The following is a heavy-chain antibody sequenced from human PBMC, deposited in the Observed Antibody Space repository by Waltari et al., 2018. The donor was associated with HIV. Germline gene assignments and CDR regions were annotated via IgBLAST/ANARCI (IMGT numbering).Heavy chain of an antibody. CDR1: GFTFSNAW. D-gene: IGHD2-2*03. J-gene: IGHJ6*02. Sequence: EVQLVESGGGLVKPGGSLRLSCAASGFTFSNAWMSWVRQAPGKGLEWVGRIKSKACGVTTDYAAPVKGRFTISRDDSKNTVYLQMNSLKTEDTAVYYCTIPLDIVVVPAARMMDVWGQGTTVTVSS. V-gene: IGHV3-15*01. CDR2: IKSKACGVTT. CDR3: TIPLDIVVVPAARMMDV.